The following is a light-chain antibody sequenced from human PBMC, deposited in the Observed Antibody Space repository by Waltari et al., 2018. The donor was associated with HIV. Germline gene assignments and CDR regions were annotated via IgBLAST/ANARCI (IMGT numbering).Light chain of an antibody. Sequence: QSVLTQPPSASGTPGQRVTISCSGSSPPFGSQSFNWYQQVPGAAPKLVIYKTNQRPSGVPDRISGSKSGTSGSLAIDGLQSEDEADYYCAMWDDKLSGVLFGGGTRLTVL. J-gene: IGLJ3*02. CDR1: SPPFGSQS. CDR3: AMWDDKLSGVL. CDR2: KTN. V-gene: IGLV1-44*01.